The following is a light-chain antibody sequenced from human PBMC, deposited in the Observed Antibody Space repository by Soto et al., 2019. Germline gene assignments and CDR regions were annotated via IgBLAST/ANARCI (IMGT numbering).Light chain of an antibody. V-gene: IGKV1-5*01. CDR2: DAS. Sequence: DIQMTQSPSTLSASVGDRVTITCRASQSISSWLAWYQQKPGKAPKLLIYDASSLESGVPSRFSGSGSGTEFTLTISSLQPDDFATYYCQKYNSYFRTFGQGTTGAIK. CDR3: QKYNSYFRT. J-gene: IGKJ1*01. CDR1: QSISSW.